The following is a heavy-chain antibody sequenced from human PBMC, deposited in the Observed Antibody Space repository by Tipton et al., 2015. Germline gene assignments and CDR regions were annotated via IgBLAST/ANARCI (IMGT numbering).Heavy chain of an antibody. D-gene: IGHD3-22*01. CDR1: GGSVSSGSYY. CDR2: IYYSGST. CDR3: ARDFPTYYDITGYVD. J-gene: IGHJ4*02. Sequence: LRLSCTVSGGSVSSGSYYWNWIRQPPGKGLEWIGYIYYSGSTNYNPSLKSRVTISVDTSKNQFSLKLSSVTAADTAVYYCARDFPTYYDITGYVDWGQGTLVTVSS. V-gene: IGHV4-61*01.